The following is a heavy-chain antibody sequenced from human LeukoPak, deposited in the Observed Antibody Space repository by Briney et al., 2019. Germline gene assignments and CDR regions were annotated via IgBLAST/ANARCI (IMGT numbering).Heavy chain of an antibody. Sequence: ASVKVSCKASGYTFTNCAMHWVRQAPGQRFEWMGWINAGNGDTKYSQKFQGRVTITRDTSASTAYMELSSLRSEDTAVYYCARAGYCTSTSCYAYDYWGQGTLVTVSS. CDR1: GYTFTNCA. D-gene: IGHD2-2*01. V-gene: IGHV1-3*01. CDR3: ARAGYCTSTSCYAYDY. CDR2: INAGNGDT. J-gene: IGHJ4*02.